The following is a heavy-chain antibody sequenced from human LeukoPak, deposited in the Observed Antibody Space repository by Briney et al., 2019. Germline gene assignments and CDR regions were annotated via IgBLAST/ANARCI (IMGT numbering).Heavy chain of an antibody. D-gene: IGHD5-18*01. CDR2: IYTSGST. J-gene: IGHJ4*02. CDR1: GGSFSSYY. CDR3: ARVAVDTAMADY. V-gene: IGHV4-59*10. Sequence: KPSETLSLTCAVYGGSFSSYYWSWIRQPAGKGLEWIGRIYTSGSTNYNPSLNSRVTMSVDTSKNQFSLNLTSVTAADTAVYYCARVAVDTAMADYWGQGTLVTVSS.